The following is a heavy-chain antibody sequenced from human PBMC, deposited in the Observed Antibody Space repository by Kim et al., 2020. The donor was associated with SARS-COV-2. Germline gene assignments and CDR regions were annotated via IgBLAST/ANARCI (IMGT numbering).Heavy chain of an antibody. Sequence: GGSLRLSCAASGFTFSSYGMHWVRQAPGKGLEWVAVVSYDGSNKYYADSVKGRFTISRDNSKNTLYLQMNSLRAEDTAVYYCALGGVLTGSYPYGMDVWGQGTTVTVSS. CDR1: GFTFSSYG. CDR3: ALGGVLTGSYPYGMDV. V-gene: IGHV3-30*03. CDR2: VSYDGSNK. J-gene: IGHJ6*02. D-gene: IGHD3-9*01.